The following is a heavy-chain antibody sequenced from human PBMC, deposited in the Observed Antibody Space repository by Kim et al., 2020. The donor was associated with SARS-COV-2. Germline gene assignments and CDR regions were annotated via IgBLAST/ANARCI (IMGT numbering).Heavy chain of an antibody. Sequence: GRSLRLSCAASGFTFSSYAMHWVRQAPGKGLEWVAVISYDGSNKYYADSVKGRFTISRDNSKNTLYLQMNSLRAEDTAVYYCARDRGGKAWESIFGVVPVYYFDLWGRGTLVTVSS. CDR1: GFTFSSYA. D-gene: IGHD3-3*01. J-gene: IGHJ2*01. CDR3: ARDRGGKAWESIFGVVPVYYFDL. CDR2: ISYDGSNK. V-gene: IGHV3-30-3*01.